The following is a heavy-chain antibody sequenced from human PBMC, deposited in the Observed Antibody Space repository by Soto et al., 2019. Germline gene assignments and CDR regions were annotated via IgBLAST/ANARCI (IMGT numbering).Heavy chain of an antibody. D-gene: IGHD1-26*01. CDR1: GFTFGGYA. Sequence: SLRLSCTASGFTFGGYAVSWFLQAPGKGLDWVGFIRSKAYGGTTEYAASLKGRFTISRDDSKSIAYLRRNSRKTEDTAVYYCTRQLSQVELSSVGPWAGGTPVPVSS. V-gene: IGHV3-49*03. J-gene: IGHJ5*02. CDR2: IRSKAYGGTT. CDR3: TRQLSQVELSSVGP.